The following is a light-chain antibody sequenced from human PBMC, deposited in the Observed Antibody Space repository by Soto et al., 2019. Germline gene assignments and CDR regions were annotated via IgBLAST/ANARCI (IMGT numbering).Light chain of an antibody. V-gene: IGKV3-20*01. CDR3: EQYCTAPIR. Sequence: SXXPGEXATFXXRXTQNLISSYLAWFEQRPGDAPRVLIYGASGRPAGIPDTFSSSGSGTDFTLTLNKLEPEAFAVYYCEQYCTAPIRFGQGT. CDR1: QNLISSY. J-gene: IGKJ1*01. CDR2: GAS.